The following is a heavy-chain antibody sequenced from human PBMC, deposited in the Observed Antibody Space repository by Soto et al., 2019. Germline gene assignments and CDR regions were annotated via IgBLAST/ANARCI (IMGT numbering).Heavy chain of an antibody. V-gene: IGHV3-23*01. CDR2: ISGSGGST. CDR1: GFTFSSYA. Sequence: GGSLRLSCAASGFTFSSYAMSWVRQAPGKGLEWVSAISGSGGSTYYADSVKGRLTIPRDNSKTTLYLQMNSQRAEDTAVYYCAKDRDSGWWNAFDLWGQGTMVTVSS. J-gene: IGHJ3*01. D-gene: IGHD6-19*01. CDR3: AKDRDSGWWNAFDL.